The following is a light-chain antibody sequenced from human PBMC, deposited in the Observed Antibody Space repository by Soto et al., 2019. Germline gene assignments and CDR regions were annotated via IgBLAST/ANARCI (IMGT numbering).Light chain of an antibody. V-gene: IGKV3-15*01. CDR1: QSVSSN. CDR3: QQYNNWPPGT. Sequence: RVMTQSPGTLSVSPGERATLSCRASQSVSSNLAWYQQKPGQAPRLLIYGASTRATGIPARFSGSGSGTEFTLTISSLQSEDFAVYYCQQYNNWPPGTFGQGTKVEIK. J-gene: IGKJ1*01. CDR2: GAS.